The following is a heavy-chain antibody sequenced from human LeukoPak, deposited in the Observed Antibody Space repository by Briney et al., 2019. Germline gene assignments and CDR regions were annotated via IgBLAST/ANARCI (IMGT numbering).Heavy chain of an antibody. D-gene: IGHD2-21*02. CDR3: ARAAYCRGDCYLFQY. CDR2: IYYSGST. CDR1: SDSIYSSNYY. J-gene: IGHJ4*02. V-gene: IGHV4-39*01. Sequence: SETLSLTCTVSSDSIYSSNYYWGWIRQPPGKGLEWIGSIYYSGSTYYNSSLKSRVTISVDTSKNQFSLKLSSLTAADTAVYYCARAAYCRGDCYLFQYWGQGTLVTVFS.